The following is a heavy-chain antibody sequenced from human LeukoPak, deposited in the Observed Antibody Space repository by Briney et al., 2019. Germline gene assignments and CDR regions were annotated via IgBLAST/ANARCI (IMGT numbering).Heavy chain of an antibody. J-gene: IGHJ3*02. CDR3: ARLYLPYTSAWYGSAFDI. CDR2: IYPDDSDT. Sequence: PGESLKISCKGSGYSFTSYWIGWVRQMPGKGLEWMGIIYPDDSDTRYSPSFQGQVTISADRSITTAYLQWSSLKASDTAMYYCARLYLPYTSAWYGSAFDIWGQGTMVTVSS. D-gene: IGHD6-13*01. V-gene: IGHV5-51*01. CDR1: GYSFTSYW.